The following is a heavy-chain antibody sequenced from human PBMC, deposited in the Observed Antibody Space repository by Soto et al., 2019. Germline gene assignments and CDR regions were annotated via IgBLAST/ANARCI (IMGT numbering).Heavy chain of an antibody. CDR2: IVPILGTP. J-gene: IGHJ4*01. V-gene: IGHV1-69*01. D-gene: IGHD1-26*01. Sequence: QVQLVQSGSEVKRPGSSVKVSCKASGGSFSRYTVSWVRQAPGQGLQWMGGIVPILGTPYYSENFQGRVTITADDSTAYMELSSLTSDDTALYYCTRGGVRRTTSCVHWGHGTLVIVSS. CDR3: TRGGVRRTTSCVH. CDR1: GGSFSRYT.